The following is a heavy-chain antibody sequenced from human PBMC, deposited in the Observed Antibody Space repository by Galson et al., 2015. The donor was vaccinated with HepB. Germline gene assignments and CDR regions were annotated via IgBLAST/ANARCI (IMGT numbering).Heavy chain of an antibody. V-gene: IGHV3-21*01. CDR1: GFTFSSYS. CDR2: ISSSSSYI. D-gene: IGHD4-17*01. J-gene: IGHJ5*02. CDR3: ARVTKTTVTRFDP. Sequence: SLRLSCAASGFTFSSYSMNWVRQAPGKGLEWVSSISSSSSYIYYADSVKGRFTISRDNAKNSLYLQMNSLRAEDTAVYYCARVTKTTVTRFDPWGQGTLVTVSS.